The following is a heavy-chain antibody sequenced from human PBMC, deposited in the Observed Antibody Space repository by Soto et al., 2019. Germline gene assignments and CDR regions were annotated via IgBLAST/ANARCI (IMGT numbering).Heavy chain of an antibody. V-gene: IGHV4-39*01. D-gene: IGHD6-13*01. CDR1: GGSISTSSYY. CDR2: IYYSGST. CDR3: ARLIAAAGGNRAY. J-gene: IGHJ4*02. Sequence: QLQLQESGPGLVKPSETLSLTCTVSGGSISTSSYYWGWIRQPPGKGLEWIGSIYYSGSTYYNPSLKSRVTISADTSKIQFSLKLSSVTAADTAVYYCARLIAAAGGNRAYWGQGTLVTVSS.